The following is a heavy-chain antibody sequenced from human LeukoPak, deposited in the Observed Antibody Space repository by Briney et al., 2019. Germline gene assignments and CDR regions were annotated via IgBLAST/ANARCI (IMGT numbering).Heavy chain of an antibody. Sequence: SETLSLTCTVSGGSITSSSYYWGWIRQPPGKGLEWIGSIYYSGSTYCNPSLKSRVTISVDTSKNQFSLKLSSVTAADTAVYYCARQGYSYDSDYWGQGTLVTVSS. J-gene: IGHJ4*02. D-gene: IGHD5-18*01. CDR3: ARQGYSYDSDY. CDR2: IYYSGST. CDR1: GGSITSSSYY. V-gene: IGHV4-39*01.